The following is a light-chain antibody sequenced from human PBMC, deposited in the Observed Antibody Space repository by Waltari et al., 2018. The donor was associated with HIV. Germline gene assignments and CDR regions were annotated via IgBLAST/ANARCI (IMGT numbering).Light chain of an antibody. CDR2: ATN. V-gene: IGLV1-40*01. CDR3: QSYDSSLSGYWV. J-gene: IGLJ3*02. CDR1: SSHIGAGYD. Sequence: QSVLTQPPPVYGAPGHRVPVHCTGRSSHIGAGYDVHWYQQLPGTAPKLLIYATNNRPSGVPDRFSGSKSGTSASLAITGLQAEDEADYYCQSYDSSLSGYWVFGGGTKLTVL.